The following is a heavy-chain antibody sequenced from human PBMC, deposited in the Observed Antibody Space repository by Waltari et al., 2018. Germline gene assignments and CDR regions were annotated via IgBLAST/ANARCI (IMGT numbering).Heavy chain of an antibody. D-gene: IGHD1-26*01. V-gene: IGHV3-74*01. CDR2: INNDGTIT. CDR1: GFTFSGHW. CDR3: ARERWAMGDF. J-gene: IGHJ4*02. Sequence: EVQLVESGGGSVQPGGSLRLSCSVSGFTFSGHWMLWVSQAPGEGLVWFSRINNDGTITHYADSVKCRFTISRDNAKNTLYLQMNSLRGDDTAVYFCARERWAMGDFWGQGTLVTVSS.